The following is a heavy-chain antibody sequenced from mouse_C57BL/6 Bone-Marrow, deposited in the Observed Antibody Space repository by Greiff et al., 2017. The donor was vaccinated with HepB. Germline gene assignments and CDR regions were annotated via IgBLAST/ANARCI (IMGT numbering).Heavy chain of an antibody. CDR1: GFNIQDDY. Sequence: EVQLQQSGAELVRPGASVKLSCTASGFNIQDDYMHWVKQRPEQGLEWIGWIDPENGDTEYASKFQGKATITADTSSNTAYLQLSSLTSEDTAVYYCTTSSGSSPFAYWGQGTLVTVSA. J-gene: IGHJ3*01. V-gene: IGHV14-4*01. D-gene: IGHD1-1*01. CDR2: IDPENGDT. CDR3: TTSSGSSPFAY.